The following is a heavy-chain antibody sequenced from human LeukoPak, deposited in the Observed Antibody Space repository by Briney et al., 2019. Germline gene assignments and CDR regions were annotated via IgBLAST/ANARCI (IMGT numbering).Heavy chain of an antibody. Sequence: GGSLRLSCAASGFTFSSYSMNWVRQAPGKGLEWVSYISSSSSTIYYADSVKGRFTISRDNAKSSLFLQMNSLRAEDTAVYYCTRFLYYYDSSTYHDYFDYWGQGTLVTVSS. V-gene: IGHV3-48*01. CDR2: ISSSSSTI. CDR3: TRFLYYYDSSTYHDYFDY. CDR1: GFTFSSYS. D-gene: IGHD3-22*01. J-gene: IGHJ4*02.